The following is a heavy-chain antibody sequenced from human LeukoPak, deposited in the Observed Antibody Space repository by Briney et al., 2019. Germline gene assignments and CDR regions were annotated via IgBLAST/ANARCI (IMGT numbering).Heavy chain of an antibody. Sequence: SETLSRTCAVYGGSFSGYYWSWIRQPPGKGLEWNGEINHSGSTNYNPSLKSRVPISVDTSKNQFSLKLSSVTAADTAVYYCARGSPKVVPAAIYYYYYGMDVWGQGTTVTVSS. V-gene: IGHV4-34*01. CDR2: INHSGST. CDR3: ARGSPKVVPAAIYYYYYGMDV. J-gene: IGHJ6*02. D-gene: IGHD2-2*02. CDR1: GGSFSGYY.